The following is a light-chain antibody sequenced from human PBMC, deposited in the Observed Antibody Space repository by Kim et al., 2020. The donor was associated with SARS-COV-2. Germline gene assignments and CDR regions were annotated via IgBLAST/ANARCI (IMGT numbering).Light chain of an antibody. CDR1: KLGDKY. Sequence: VSPGQTASITCSGNKLGDKYACWYQQKPGQSPVLVIYQDSKRPSGIPERFSGSNSGNTATLTISGTQAMDEADYYCQAWDSSTMVFGGGTQLTVL. V-gene: IGLV3-1*01. CDR2: QDS. CDR3: QAWDSSTMV. J-gene: IGLJ3*02.